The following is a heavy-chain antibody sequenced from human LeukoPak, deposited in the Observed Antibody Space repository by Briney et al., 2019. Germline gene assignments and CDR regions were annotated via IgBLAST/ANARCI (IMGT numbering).Heavy chain of an antibody. D-gene: IGHD3-10*01. J-gene: IGHJ4*02. CDR3: ARGETYYYASGTSYYFDY. V-gene: IGHV1-2*02. CDR1: VYTSTACY. Sequence: GASVKVSCKTSVYTSTACYMHWVRQAPGQGLEWMGWINPNSGGTNYAQKFQGRVTMTRDTSISTAYMELSRQRSDDTGVFYCARGETYYYASGTSYYFDYWGQGTLVTVSS. CDR2: INPNSGGT.